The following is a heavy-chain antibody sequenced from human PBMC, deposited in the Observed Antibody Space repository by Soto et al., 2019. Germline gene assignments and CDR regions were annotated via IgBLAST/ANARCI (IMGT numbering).Heavy chain of an antibody. CDR2: ISAYNGNT. CDR1: GYTFTSYG. Sequence: QVQLVQSGAEVKKPGASVQVSCKASGYTFTSYGISWVRQAPGQGLEWMGWISAYNGNTNYAQKLQGRVTLTTATSTSTAYRELRSLRSDVTAVYYWARVRGIAVAGASLWFDPWCQGTLVTVSS. D-gene: IGHD6-19*01. J-gene: IGHJ5*02. CDR3: ARVRGIAVAGASLWFDP. V-gene: IGHV1-18*04.